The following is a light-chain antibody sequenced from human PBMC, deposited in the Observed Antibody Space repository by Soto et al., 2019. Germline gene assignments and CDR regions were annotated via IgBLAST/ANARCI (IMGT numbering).Light chain of an antibody. Sequence: QSALTQPVSVSGSPGQSITISCTGTTSDVGGYKYVSWYQQYPGKAPKVIIYEVSNRPSGVSNRFSGSKSGNTASLTISGLRAEDEGDYYCSSHSSSNTLVVFGGGTKLTVL. V-gene: IGLV2-14*01. J-gene: IGLJ3*02. CDR2: EVS. CDR1: TSDVGGYKY. CDR3: SSHSSSNTLVV.